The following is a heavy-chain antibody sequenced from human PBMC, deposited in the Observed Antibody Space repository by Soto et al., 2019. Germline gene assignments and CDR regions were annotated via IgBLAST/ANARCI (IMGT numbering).Heavy chain of an antibody. CDR2: ISSSGST. Sequence: PSETLSLTCAVSGGSIISNYWWAWIRQSPGEGLVWIGSISSSGSTYYNPALNNRISLSLDTSQNQFSLKLLSVTAADTAIYYCARSGVTGIVIPSHWFDPWGQGTLVTVSS. CDR1: GGSIISNYW. V-gene: IGHV4-28*01. J-gene: IGHJ5*02. D-gene: IGHD2-21*02. CDR3: ARSGVTGIVIPSHWFDP.